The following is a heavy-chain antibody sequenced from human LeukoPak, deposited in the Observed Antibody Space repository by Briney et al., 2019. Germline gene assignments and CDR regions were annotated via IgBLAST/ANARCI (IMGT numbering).Heavy chain of an antibody. Sequence: ASVEVSCKASGYTFTGYYMHWVRQAPGQGLEWMGRINPNSGGTNYAQKFQGRVTMTRDTSISTAYMELSRLRSDDTAVYYCARDLDGYCSGGSCRYWGQGTLVTVSS. D-gene: IGHD2-15*01. CDR3: ARDLDGYCSGGSCRY. CDR2: INPNSGGT. CDR1: GYTFTGYY. J-gene: IGHJ4*02. V-gene: IGHV1-2*06.